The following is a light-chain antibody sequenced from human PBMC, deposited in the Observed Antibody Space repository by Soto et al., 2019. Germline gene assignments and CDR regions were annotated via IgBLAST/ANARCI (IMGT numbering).Light chain of an antibody. V-gene: IGKV2D-29*01. J-gene: IGKJ2*01. CDR3: MHNRQLPYT. CDR1: QSLLLNSDGKTY. Sequence: IAMTQTPLSLSVTPGQPAAISCKSSQSLLLNSDGKTYLHWFLQRPGQPPQPLIFGVSTRLSGVAERFSGSGTETDFTLKISRVEAEDVGVYFCMHNRQLPYTFGQGTKLEIK. CDR2: GVS.